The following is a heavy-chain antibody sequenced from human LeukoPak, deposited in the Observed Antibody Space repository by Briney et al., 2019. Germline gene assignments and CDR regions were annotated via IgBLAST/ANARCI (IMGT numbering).Heavy chain of an antibody. D-gene: IGHD3-16*01. V-gene: IGHV2-5*08. J-gene: IGHJ5*02. CDR2: IYWDDDK. CDR3: AHDYVWGSLGGDWFDP. CDR1: GGSISSYYW. Sequence: TLSLTCTVSGGSISSYYWSWIRQPPGKALEWLALIYWDDDKRYSPSLKSRLTITKDTSKNQVVLTMTNMDPVDTATYYCAHDYVWGSLGGDWFDPWGQGTLVTVSS.